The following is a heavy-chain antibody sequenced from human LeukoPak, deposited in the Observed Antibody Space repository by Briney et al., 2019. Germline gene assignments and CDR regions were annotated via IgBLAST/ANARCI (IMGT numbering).Heavy chain of an antibody. Sequence: ASVTVSCKASGGTFSSYAISWVRQAPGQGLEWMGRIIPILGIANYAQKFQGRVTITADKSTSTAYMELSSLRSEDTAVYYCARSYYDSSGWPYDAFDIWGQGTMVTVSS. V-gene: IGHV1-69*04. CDR1: GGTFSSYA. CDR2: IIPILGIA. J-gene: IGHJ3*02. D-gene: IGHD3-22*01. CDR3: ARSYYDSSGWPYDAFDI.